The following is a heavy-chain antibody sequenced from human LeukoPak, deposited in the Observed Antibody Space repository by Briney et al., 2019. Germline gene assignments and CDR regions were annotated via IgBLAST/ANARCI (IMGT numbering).Heavy chain of an antibody. CDR2: MNPNSGNT. CDR1: GYTFTSYD. V-gene: IGHV1-8*03. J-gene: IGHJ6*03. Sequence: ASVKVSCKASGYTFTSYDINWVRQATGQGLEWMGWMNPNSGNTGYAQKFQGRVTITRNTSISTAYMELSSLRSEDTAVYYCARGPVTGYYYYYYMDVWGKGTTVTVSS. CDR3: ARGPVTGYYYYYYMDV. D-gene: IGHD4-11*01.